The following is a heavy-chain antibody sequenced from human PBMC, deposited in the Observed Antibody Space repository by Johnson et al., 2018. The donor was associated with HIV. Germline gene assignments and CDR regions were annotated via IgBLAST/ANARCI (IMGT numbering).Heavy chain of an antibody. CDR2: ISYDGSNK. J-gene: IGHJ3*02. V-gene: IGHV3-30-3*01. D-gene: IGHD2-15*01. Sequence: VHLVESGGGLVQPGGSLRLSWAASGFTFSSSAMHWVRQAPGKGLEWVAVISYDGSNKYYADSAKGRFTISRDNSKNTLYLQMNSLRAEDTAVYYCARGYCSGGSCYSEYAFDIWGQGTMVTVSS. CDR3: ARGYCSGGSCYSEYAFDI. CDR1: GFTFSSSA.